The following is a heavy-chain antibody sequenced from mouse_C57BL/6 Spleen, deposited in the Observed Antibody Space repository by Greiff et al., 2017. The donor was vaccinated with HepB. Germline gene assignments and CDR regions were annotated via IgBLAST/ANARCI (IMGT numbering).Heavy chain of an antibody. V-gene: IGHV1-50*01. D-gene: IGHD3-2*02. J-gene: IGHJ2*01. CDR3: ARQLRDY. Sequence: QVQLQQPGAELVKPGASVKLSCKASGYTFTSYWMQWVKQRPGQGLEWIGEIDPSDSYTNYNQKFKGKATLTVDTSSSTAYMQLRSLTSEDSAVYYCARQLRDYWGQGTTLTVSS. CDR2: IDPSDSYT. CDR1: GYTFTSYW.